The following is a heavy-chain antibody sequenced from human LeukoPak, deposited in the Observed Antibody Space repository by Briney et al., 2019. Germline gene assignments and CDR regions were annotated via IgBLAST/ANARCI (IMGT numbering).Heavy chain of an antibody. CDR1: GGSISNAAYY. V-gene: IGHV4-30-4*01. J-gene: IGHJ4*02. CDR3: ARHPGPVDFFDS. Sequence: PSETLSLTCTVSGGSISNAAYYWSWIRQPPGKGLEWIGYIHYTGSTYYNPSLRSRVTISVDTSKNQFSLKLSSVTAADTAIYYCARHPGPVDFFDSWGQGTLVTVSS. CDR2: IHYTGST. D-gene: IGHD2-8*02.